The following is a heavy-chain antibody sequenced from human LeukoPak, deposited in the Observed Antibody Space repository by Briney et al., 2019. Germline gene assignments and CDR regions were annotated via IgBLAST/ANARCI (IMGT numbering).Heavy chain of an antibody. V-gene: IGHV1-18*01. CDR1: GYTFTSYG. D-gene: IGHD3-3*01. Sequence: ASVKVSCKASGYTFTSYGISWVRQAPGQGLEWMGWISAYNGNTNYAQKLQGRVTMTTDTSTSTAYMELRSLRSDDTAVYYCARGSPDFRSGYYRGGWFDPWGQGTLVTVSS. CDR2: ISAYNGNT. CDR3: ARGSPDFRSGYYRGGWFDP. J-gene: IGHJ5*02.